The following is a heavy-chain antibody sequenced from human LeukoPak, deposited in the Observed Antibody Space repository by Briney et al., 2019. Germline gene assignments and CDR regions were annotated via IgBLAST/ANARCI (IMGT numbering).Heavy chain of an antibody. CDR3: ARSGSSSWGKPWFFDH. D-gene: IGHD6-13*01. CDR2: IRSNGRDV. Sequence: GGSLRLSCAASGFTFSDSIMQWLRQAPGKRLEYISAIRSNGRDVFYTNSVKGRFSISRDNSKNTLYLQMGSLRVEDMAVYYCARSGSSSWGKPWFFDHWGRGALVTVSS. CDR1: GFTFSDSI. J-gene: IGHJ2*01. V-gene: IGHV3-64*01.